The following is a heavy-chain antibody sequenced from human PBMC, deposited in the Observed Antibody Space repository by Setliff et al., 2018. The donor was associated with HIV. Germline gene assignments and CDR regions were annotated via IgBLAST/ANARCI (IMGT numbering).Heavy chain of an antibody. J-gene: IGHJ3*02. CDR1: GGSISTYY. V-gene: IGHV4-59*01. Sequence: PSETLSLTCTVSGGSISTYYWSWIRQPPGKGLEWIGSIYFTGSSDNNPSLKSRVTLSVDTSKNQFSLKLSSVTAADTAVYYCARRLKTTGYSSSWYSTSAFDIWGQGTMVTVSS. CDR3: ARRLKTTGYSSSWYSTSAFDI. D-gene: IGHD6-13*01. CDR2: IYFTGSS.